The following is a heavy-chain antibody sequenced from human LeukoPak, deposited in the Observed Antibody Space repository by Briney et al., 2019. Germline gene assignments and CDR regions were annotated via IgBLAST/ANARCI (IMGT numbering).Heavy chain of an antibody. Sequence: SVKVSCKASGGTFSSYAISWVRQAPGQGLEWMGGIIPVFGTANYAQKFQGRVTITTDESTSTAYMELSSLRSEDTAVYYCASGGAAAGPYYYYYMDVWGKGTTVTVSS. J-gene: IGHJ6*03. D-gene: IGHD6-13*01. CDR1: GGTFSSYA. CDR3: ASGGAAAGPYYYYYMDV. V-gene: IGHV1-69*05. CDR2: IIPVFGTA.